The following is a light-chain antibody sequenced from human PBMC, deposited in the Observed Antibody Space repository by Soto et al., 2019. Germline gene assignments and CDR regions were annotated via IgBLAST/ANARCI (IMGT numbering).Light chain of an antibody. J-gene: IGLJ3*02. CDR3: QSYDSGLRGWV. CDR2: GNN. CDR1: SSNIGTAYD. V-gene: IGLV1-40*01. Sequence: QSVLTQSPSVSGAPGQRVTISCTGSSSNIGTAYDVHWYQHLPGTAPKLLIFGNNNRPSGVPDRFSGSKSGTSASLAITGLQAEDEADYYCQSYDSGLRGWVFGGGTKVTVL.